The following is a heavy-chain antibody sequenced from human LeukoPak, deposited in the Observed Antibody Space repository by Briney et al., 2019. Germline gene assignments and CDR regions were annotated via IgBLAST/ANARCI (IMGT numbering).Heavy chain of an antibody. CDR3: ARVVQDLTLDY. CDR1: GGSISSHY. V-gene: IGHV4-59*11. J-gene: IGHJ4*02. CDR2: IYYSGST. D-gene: IGHD1-1*01. Sequence: PETLSLTCTVSGGSISSHYWSWIRQPPGKGLEWIGYIYYSGSTNYNPSLKSRVTISVDTSKNQFSLKLSSVTAADTAVYYCARVVQDLTLDYWGQGTLVTVSS.